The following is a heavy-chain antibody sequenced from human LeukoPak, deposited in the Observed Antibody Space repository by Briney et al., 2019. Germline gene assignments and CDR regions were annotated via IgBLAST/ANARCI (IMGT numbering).Heavy chain of an antibody. V-gene: IGHV4-39*01. CDR3: ASGIAAAGTVQH. Sequence: SETLSLTCTVSGGSISSSSYYWGWIRQPPGKGLEWIGSIYYSGSTYYNPSLKSRVTISVDTSKNQFSLKLSSVTAADTAVYYCASGIAAAGTVQHWGQGTLVTVSS. CDR1: GGSISSSSYY. D-gene: IGHD6-13*01. CDR2: IYYSGST. J-gene: IGHJ1*01.